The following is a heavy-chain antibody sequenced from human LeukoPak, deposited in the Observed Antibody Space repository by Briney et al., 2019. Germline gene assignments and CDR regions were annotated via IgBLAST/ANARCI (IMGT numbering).Heavy chain of an antibody. D-gene: IGHD3-10*01. V-gene: IGHV1-24*01. Sequence: ASVKVSCTVSGYTLTELSMHWVRQAPGKGLEWMGGFDPEDGETIYAQKFQGRVTMTEDTSTDAAYMELSSLRSEDTAVYYCATYGMVRGAHYYYYMDVWGKGTTVTVSS. J-gene: IGHJ6*03. CDR1: GYTLTELS. CDR2: FDPEDGET. CDR3: ATYGMVRGAHYYYYMDV.